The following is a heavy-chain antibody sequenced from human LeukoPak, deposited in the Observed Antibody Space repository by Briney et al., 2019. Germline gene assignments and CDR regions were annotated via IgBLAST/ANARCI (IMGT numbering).Heavy chain of an antibody. CDR3: TLKLVAAAVDH. V-gene: IGHV3-7*01. CDR1: GFTFSSYW. J-gene: IGHJ4*02. Sequence: GGSLRLSCAASGFTFSSYWMTWVRQAPGKGLEWVANMKPDGSVGYYVDSVRGRFIISRDNAGNSLYLQMNSLRVEYTAVYYCTLKLVAAAVDHWGQGTLVIVSS. D-gene: IGHD2-15*01. CDR2: MKPDGSVG.